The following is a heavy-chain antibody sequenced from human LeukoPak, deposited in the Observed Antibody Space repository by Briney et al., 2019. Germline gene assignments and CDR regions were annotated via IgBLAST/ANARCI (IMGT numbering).Heavy chain of an antibody. V-gene: IGHV3-21*01. D-gene: IGHD1-26*01. J-gene: IGHJ4*02. CDR1: GFTFSSYN. CDR2: ISSRSSYI. Sequence: GGSLRLSCAASGFTFSSYNMKWVRQAPGKGLEWVSSISSRSSYIFYADSVKGRFTISRDNAKKSLYLQMNSLRAEDTAVYYCARTEIVGATIDYWGQGTLVTVSS. CDR3: ARTEIVGATIDY.